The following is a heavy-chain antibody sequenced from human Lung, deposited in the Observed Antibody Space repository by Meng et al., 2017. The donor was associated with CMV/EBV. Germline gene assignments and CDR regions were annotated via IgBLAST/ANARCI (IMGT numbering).Heavy chain of an antibody. Sequence: GGPXRPXCEPPGFSFNRFSMHWVRKGQGRGLGWVAIVSYDGSQKYYADSVKGRFTISRDNSKNKVYLQMNSLRAEDTATFYCVRSYNNNWHTFDFLGQGSVVTVSS. J-gene: IGHJ4*02. CDR1: GFSFNRFS. CDR3: VRSYNNNWHTFDF. D-gene: IGHD1-14*01. CDR2: VSYDGSQK. V-gene: IGHV3-30*14.